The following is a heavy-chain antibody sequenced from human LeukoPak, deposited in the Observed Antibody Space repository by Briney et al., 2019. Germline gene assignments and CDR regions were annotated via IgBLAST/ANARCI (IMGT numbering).Heavy chain of an antibody. CDR3: AGGVPAATYYYGMDV. Sequence: SETLSLTCTVSGGSISSYYWSWIRQPPRKGLEWIGYIYYSGSTNYNPSLKSRVTISVDTSKNQFSLKLSFVTAADTAVYYCAGGVPAATYYYGMDVWGQGTTVTVSS. CDR2: IYYSGST. CDR1: GGSISSYY. D-gene: IGHD2-2*01. J-gene: IGHJ6*02. V-gene: IGHV4-59*01.